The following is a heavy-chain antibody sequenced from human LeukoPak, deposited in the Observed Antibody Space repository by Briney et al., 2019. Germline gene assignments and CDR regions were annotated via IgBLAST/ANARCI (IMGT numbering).Heavy chain of an antibody. Sequence: MSSETLSLTCTVSGGSISSSSYYWGWIRQPPGKGLEWIGSIYYSGSTYYNPSLKSRVTISVDTSKNQFSLKLSSVTAADTAVYYCARGQARLSWFDPWGQGTLVTVSS. D-gene: IGHD6-19*01. CDR1: GGSISSSSYY. J-gene: IGHJ5*02. CDR3: ARGQARLSWFDP. CDR2: IYYSGST. V-gene: IGHV4-39*07.